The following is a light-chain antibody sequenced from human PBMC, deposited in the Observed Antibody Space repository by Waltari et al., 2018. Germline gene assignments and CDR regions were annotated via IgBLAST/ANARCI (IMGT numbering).Light chain of an antibody. CDR3: AAWDDSLNTWV. Sequence: QSVLTQPPSASGTPGQRVTISCSGSGSNIGSKTVNWYQQFPGTAPKLLVYINTPPPSWVPDRFSGSKSGTSASLAISGLQSEDEADYYCAAWDDSLNTWVFGGGTKLTVL. V-gene: IGLV1-44*01. CDR2: INT. J-gene: IGLJ3*02. CDR1: GSNIGSKT.